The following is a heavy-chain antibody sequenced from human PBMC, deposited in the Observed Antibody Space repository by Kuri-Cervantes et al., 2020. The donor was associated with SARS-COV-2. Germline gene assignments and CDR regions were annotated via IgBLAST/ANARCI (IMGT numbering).Heavy chain of an antibody. CDR1: GYTFTSYA. Sequence: ASVKVSCKASGYTFTSYAMHWVRQAPGQRLEWMGWISAYNGNTNYAQKLQGRVTMTTDTSTSTAYMELRSLRSDDTAVYYCAAYVNRGWFDPWGQGTLVTVSS. D-gene: IGHD3-16*01. CDR3: AAYVNRGWFDP. V-gene: IGHV1-18*01. J-gene: IGHJ5*02. CDR2: ISAYNGNT.